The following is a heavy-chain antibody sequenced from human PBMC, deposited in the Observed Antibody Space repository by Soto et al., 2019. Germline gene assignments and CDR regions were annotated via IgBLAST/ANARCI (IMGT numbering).Heavy chain of an antibody. V-gene: IGHV4-34*01. CDR3: ARDYSGSYPYYYYYGMDV. CDR2: INHSGST. CDR1: GGSFSGYY. Sequence: PSETLSLTCAVYGGSFSGYYLSWIRQHPGKGLEWIGEINHSGSTNYNPSLKSRVTISVDTSKNQFSLKLSSVTAADTAVYYCARDYSGSYPYYYYYGMDVWGQGTTVTVSS. D-gene: IGHD1-26*01. J-gene: IGHJ6*02.